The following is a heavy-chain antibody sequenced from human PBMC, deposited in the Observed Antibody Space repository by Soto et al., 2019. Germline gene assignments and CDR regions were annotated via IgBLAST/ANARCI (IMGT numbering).Heavy chain of an antibody. D-gene: IGHD6-13*01. J-gene: IGHJ4*02. V-gene: IGHV6-1*01. Sequence: QVQLQQSGPGLVKPSQTLSLTCAISGDSVSSNSVAWNWIRQSPSRGLEWLGRTYYRSRWYNDYAVSVKSRMTINPDTSKNQFSLQLNSLTPVDTTVYYCARISYSSRKPYFDYWGQGTLVTVSS. CDR3: ARISYSSRKPYFDY. CDR1: GDSVSSNSVA. CDR2: TYYRSRWYN.